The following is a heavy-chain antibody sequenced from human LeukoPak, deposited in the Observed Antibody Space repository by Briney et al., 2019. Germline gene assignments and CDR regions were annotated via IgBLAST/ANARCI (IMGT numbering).Heavy chain of an antibody. Sequence: ASVKVSCKASGYTFTSYGINWVRQATGQGLEWMGWMNPNSGNTGYAQKFQGRVTMTRNTSISTAYMELSSLRSEDTAVYYCARGPTTVTIKFYYYYGMDVWGQGTTVTVSS. CDR2: MNPNSGNT. CDR3: ARGPTTVTIKFYYYYGMDV. CDR1: GYTFTSYG. J-gene: IGHJ6*02. V-gene: IGHV1-8*01. D-gene: IGHD4-17*01.